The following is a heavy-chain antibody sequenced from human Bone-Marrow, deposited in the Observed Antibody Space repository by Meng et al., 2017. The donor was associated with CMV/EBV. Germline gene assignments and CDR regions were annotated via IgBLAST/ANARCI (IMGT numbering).Heavy chain of an antibody. V-gene: IGHV3-21*01. J-gene: IGHJ4*02. CDR1: GFTFSSYS. Sequence: GESLKISCAASGFTFSSYSMNWVRQAPGKGLEWVSSISSSSSSYIYYADSVKGRFTISRDNAKNSLYLQMNSLRAEDTAVYYCAMGPRDFWSGYYWDYFDYWGQGTLATVSS. CDR2: ISSSSSSYI. CDR3: AMGPRDFWSGYYWDYFDY. D-gene: IGHD3-3*01.